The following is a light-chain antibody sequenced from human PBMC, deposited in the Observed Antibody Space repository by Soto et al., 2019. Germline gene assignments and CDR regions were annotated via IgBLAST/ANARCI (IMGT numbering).Light chain of an antibody. CDR2: KVS. Sequence: DLQMTQSPSTLSASVGARVTITCRASQSISTYLAWYQQKPGKAPKLLIYKVSSLESGAPSRFSGSGSGTEVTLTISSLQPDDGETYDGQHYNSYRWTFGQGTKVDIK. CDR3: QHYNSYRWT. J-gene: IGKJ1*01. V-gene: IGKV1-5*03. CDR1: QSISTY.